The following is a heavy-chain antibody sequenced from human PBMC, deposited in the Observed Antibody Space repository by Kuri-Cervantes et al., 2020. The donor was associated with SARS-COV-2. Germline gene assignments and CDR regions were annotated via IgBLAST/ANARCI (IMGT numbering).Heavy chain of an antibody. J-gene: IGHJ6*03. CDR2: IYYSGRT. CDR1: GGSISSYY. V-gene: IGHV4-59*08. D-gene: IGHD2-2*01. CDR3: ATQGIVVVPAAIGHMDV. Sequence: GSLRLSCTVSGGSISSYYWSWIRQPQGTGLEWMGYIYYSGRTNYNHSLKSRIPISVDTSKSQFSLMLSSVTAADTAVYDCATQGIVVVPAAIGHMDVWGKGTTVTVSS.